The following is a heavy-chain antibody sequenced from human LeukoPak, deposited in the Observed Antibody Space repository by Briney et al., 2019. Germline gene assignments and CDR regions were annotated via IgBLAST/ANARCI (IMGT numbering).Heavy chain of an antibody. CDR3: ARWDWSSTSCPKARFDP. V-gene: IGHV4-31*03. CDR1: GGSISSGGYY. Sequence: SETLSLTCTVSGGSISSGGYYWSWIRQHPGKGLEWIGYIYYSGSTYYNPSLKSRVTISVDTSKNQFSLKLSSVTAADTAVYYCARWDWSSTSCPKARFDPWGQGTLVTVSS. J-gene: IGHJ5*02. D-gene: IGHD2-2*01. CDR2: IYYSGST.